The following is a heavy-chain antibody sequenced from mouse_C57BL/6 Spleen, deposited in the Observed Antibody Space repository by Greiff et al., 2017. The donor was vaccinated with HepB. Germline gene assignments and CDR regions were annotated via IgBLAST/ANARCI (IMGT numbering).Heavy chain of an antibody. J-gene: IGHJ1*03. D-gene: IGHD4-1*01. CDR1: GFTFSSYA. Sequence: EVNVVESGEGLVKPGGSLKLSCAASGFTFSSYAMSWVRQTPEKRLEWVAYISSGGDYIYYADTVKGRFTISRDNARNTLYLQMSSLKSEDTAMYYCTRELGYWYFDVWGTGTTVTVSS. CDR3: TRELGYWYFDV. CDR2: ISSGGDYI. V-gene: IGHV5-9-1*02.